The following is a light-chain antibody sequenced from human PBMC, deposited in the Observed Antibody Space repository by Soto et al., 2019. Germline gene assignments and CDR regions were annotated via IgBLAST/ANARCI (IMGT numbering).Light chain of an antibody. J-gene: IGKJ1*01. CDR3: QQYGYLGT. V-gene: IGKV1-5*03. CDR1: QSISSC. CDR2: RAS. Sequence: DIQMTQSPSTLFASVGDRVTITCRASQSISSCVAWYQQKPGIAPKLLSHRASTLESGVPSRFSSSGYGTEFTLTISTLEPEDFAVDYCQQYGYLGTFGQGTKV.